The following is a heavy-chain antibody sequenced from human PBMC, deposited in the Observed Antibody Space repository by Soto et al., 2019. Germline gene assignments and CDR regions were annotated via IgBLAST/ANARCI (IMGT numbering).Heavy chain of an antibody. J-gene: IGHJ3*02. CDR3: ARRRVYYDTSGYSDAFDI. Sequence: QLQLQESGPGLVKPSETLSLTCTVSGGSISSNSYYWNWIRQPPGKGLEWIGTIFYSGSTYYNPSLKSRVTISVDTSKNQFSLKLSSVTAADTAVYYCARRRVYYDTSGYSDAFDIWGQGTMVTVSS. V-gene: IGHV4-39*01. D-gene: IGHD3-22*01. CDR1: GGSISSNSYY. CDR2: IFYSGST.